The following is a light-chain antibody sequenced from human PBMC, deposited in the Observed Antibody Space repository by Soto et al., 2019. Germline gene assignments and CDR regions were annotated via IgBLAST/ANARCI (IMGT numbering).Light chain of an antibody. CDR1: SSNIGSDF. CDR2: ENN. V-gene: IGLV1-51*02. J-gene: IGLJ3*02. Sequence: QSVLTQPPSVSAAPGQKVTISCSGSSSNIGSDFVSWYQQLPGTAPQLLIYENNKRPSGIPDRFSGSKSATSATLGITGLQTGDEADYYCAAWDTSLSDGVFGGGTKLTVL. CDR3: AAWDTSLSDGV.